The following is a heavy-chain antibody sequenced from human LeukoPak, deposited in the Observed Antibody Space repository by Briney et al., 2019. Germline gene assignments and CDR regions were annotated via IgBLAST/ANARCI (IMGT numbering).Heavy chain of an antibody. V-gene: IGHV4-39*07. CDR3: AREYGDADAFDI. Sequence: SETLSLTCTVSGGSISSSSYYWGWIRQPPGKGLEWIGSIYYSGSTYYNPSLKSRVTITVDTSKNQFSLKLSSVTAADTAVYYCAREYGDADAFDIWGQGTMVTVSS. D-gene: IGHD4-17*01. J-gene: IGHJ3*02. CDR1: GGSISSSSYY. CDR2: IYYSGST.